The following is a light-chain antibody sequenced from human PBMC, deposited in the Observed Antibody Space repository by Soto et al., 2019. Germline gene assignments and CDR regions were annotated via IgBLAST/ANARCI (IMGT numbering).Light chain of an antibody. CDR3: SSYTSSSPYV. CDR2: EVR. Sequence: QSALTQPPSASGSPGQSVTIPCTGTGIDDYDYNYVSWYQQHPGKVPKLIIYEVRNRPSGVSNRFSGSKSGNTASLTISGLQAEDEADYYCSSYTSSSPYVFGTGTKLTVL. V-gene: IGLV2-14*01. CDR1: GIDDYDYNY. J-gene: IGLJ1*01.